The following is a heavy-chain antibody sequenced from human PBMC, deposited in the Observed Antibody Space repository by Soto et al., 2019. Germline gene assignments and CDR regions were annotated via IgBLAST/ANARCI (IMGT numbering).Heavy chain of an antibody. J-gene: IGHJ4*02. Sequence: EVQLVESGGGLVQPGGSLRLSCAASGFTFSSYWMHWVRQAPGKGLMWVSRINTDGSSTSYADSVKGRFTISRDNAKNTLYLQMNSLRAADTAVYYWARGIGVVVAGGLDYWGQGTLVTVSS. CDR2: INTDGSST. D-gene: IGHD6-19*01. CDR1: GFTFSSYW. CDR3: ARGIGVVVAGGLDY. V-gene: IGHV3-74*01.